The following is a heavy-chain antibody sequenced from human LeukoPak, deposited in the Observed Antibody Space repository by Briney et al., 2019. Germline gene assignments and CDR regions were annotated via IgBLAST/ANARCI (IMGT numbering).Heavy chain of an antibody. D-gene: IGHD3-22*01. Sequence: SETLSLTCTVSGGSMSPYHWGWIRQPPGKGLEWTGYIYYSGSTNYNPSLNSRVTISVDTSKNQFSLKLSSVTAADTAVYYCARLKDYYYDSSGYYYWGQGTLVTVSS. V-gene: IGHV4-59*12. CDR3: ARLKDYYYDSSGYYY. J-gene: IGHJ4*02. CDR2: IYYSGST. CDR1: GGSMSPYH.